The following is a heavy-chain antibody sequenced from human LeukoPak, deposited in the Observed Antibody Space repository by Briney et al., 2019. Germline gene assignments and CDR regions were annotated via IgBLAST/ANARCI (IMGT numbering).Heavy chain of an antibody. J-gene: IGHJ4*02. Sequence: GASVKVSCKASGYTFTSYGISWVRQAPGQGLEWMGWISAYNGNTNYAQKLQGRVTMTTDTSTSTAYMELRSLRSEDTAVYYCAADFPGGLYDDYVWGSWVYWGQGTLVTVSS. V-gene: IGHV1-18*01. CDR3: AADFPGGLYDDYVWGSWVY. D-gene: IGHD3-16*01. CDR1: GYTFTSYG. CDR2: ISAYNGNT.